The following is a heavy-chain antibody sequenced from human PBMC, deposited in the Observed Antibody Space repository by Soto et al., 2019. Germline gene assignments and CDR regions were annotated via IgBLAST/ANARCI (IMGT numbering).Heavy chain of an antibody. J-gene: IGHJ4*02. D-gene: IGHD2-2*01. CDR2: ISGSGGSP. Sequence: PGGSLRLSCAASGFTFSSYAMSWVRQAPGKGLEWVSTISGSGGSPYYADSVQGRFTISRDNPKRALYLQMNNLRAEDTAMYYCAKARCSTSNCYVPDYWGQGTLVTVSS. CDR1: GFTFSSYA. CDR3: AKARCSTSNCYVPDY. V-gene: IGHV3-23*01.